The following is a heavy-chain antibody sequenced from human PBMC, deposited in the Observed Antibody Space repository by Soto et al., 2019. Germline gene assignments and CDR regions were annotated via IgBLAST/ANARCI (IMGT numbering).Heavy chain of an antibody. J-gene: IGHJ5*02. CDR3: ARGEADDFWRGTAPWFDP. V-gene: IGHV4-30-2*01. CDR2: IYHSGST. D-gene: IGHD3-3*01. Sequence: PXETLSLTCAVSGGSISSGGYSGSWIRQPPGKGLEWIGYIYHSGSTYYNPSLKSRVTISVDRSKNQFSLKLSSVTAADTAVYYCARGEADDFWRGTAPWFDPWGQGTLVTVSS. CDR1: GGSISSGGYS.